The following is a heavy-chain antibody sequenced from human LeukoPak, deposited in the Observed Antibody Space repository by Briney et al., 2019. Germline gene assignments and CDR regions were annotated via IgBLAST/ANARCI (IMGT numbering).Heavy chain of an antibody. D-gene: IGHD3-10*01. J-gene: IGHJ4*02. Sequence: ASVKVSCKASGYTFTSYAMHWVRQAPGQRLEWMGWINAGNGNTKYSQKFQGRVTIARDTSASTAYMELSSLRSEETDVYYCARGPLWFGELFPDYWGQGTLVTVSS. V-gene: IGHV1-3*01. CDR3: ARGPLWFGELFPDY. CDR2: INAGNGNT. CDR1: GYTFTSYA.